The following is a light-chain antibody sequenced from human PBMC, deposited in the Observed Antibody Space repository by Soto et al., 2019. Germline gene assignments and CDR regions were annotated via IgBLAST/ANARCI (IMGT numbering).Light chain of an antibody. J-gene: IGKJ1*01. CDR2: GAS. V-gene: IGKV3-20*01. CDR3: QRYGTSTT. CDR1: QSVSSNL. Sequence: IVLTQSPGTLSLSQGERATLSCRASQSVSSNLLAWYQEKPGQAPRLLIYGASSRATGIPVRFSGSGSGTDFTLTISRLEPEDFAVYYCQRYGTSTTFGQGTKVDIK.